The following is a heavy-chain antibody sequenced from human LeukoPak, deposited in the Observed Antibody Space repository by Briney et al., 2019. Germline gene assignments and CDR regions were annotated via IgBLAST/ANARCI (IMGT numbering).Heavy chain of an antibody. J-gene: IGHJ4*02. CDR1: GYTFTSYD. Sequence: ASVTVSCTASGYTFTSYDINWVRQAPGQGLEWMGWMNPNSGNTGYAQKFQGRVTMTRNTSISTAYMELSSLRSEDTAVYYCARGPGSWIDYWGQGTLVTVSS. CDR3: ARGPGSWIDY. D-gene: IGHD3-10*01. CDR2: MNPNSGNT. V-gene: IGHV1-8*01.